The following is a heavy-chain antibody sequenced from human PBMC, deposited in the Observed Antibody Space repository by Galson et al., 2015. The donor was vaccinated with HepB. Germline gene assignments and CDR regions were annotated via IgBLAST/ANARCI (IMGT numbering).Heavy chain of an antibody. CDR2: ISGRGDKR. J-gene: IGHJ5*02. D-gene: IGHD6-19*01. CDR3: AREQDATGWHGWFDP. V-gene: IGHV3-23*01. Sequence: SLRLSCAVSGFSFSTYALNWVRQAPGKGLEWVSGISGRGDKRKYADPVRGRFTISRENSQNMVYLQMNSLRVEDTAVYYCAREQDATGWHGWFDPWGQGTLVTVSS. CDR1: GFSFSTYA.